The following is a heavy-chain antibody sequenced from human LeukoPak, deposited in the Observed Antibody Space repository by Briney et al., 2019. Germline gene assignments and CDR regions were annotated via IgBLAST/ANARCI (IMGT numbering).Heavy chain of an antibody. D-gene: IGHD3-3*01. CDR2: IFYGGRT. CDR3: ARVAVWGYDFWSGYYLDYYYYMDV. V-gene: IGHV4-59*01. Sequence: SETLSLTCTVSGSSITSFYWSWIRQPPGKGLEWIGYIFYGGRTNYNPSLKSRVTISVDTSKNQLSLKLTSVTAADTAVYYCARVAVWGYDFWSGYYLDYYYYMDVWGKGTTVTVSS. CDR1: GSSITSFY. J-gene: IGHJ6*03.